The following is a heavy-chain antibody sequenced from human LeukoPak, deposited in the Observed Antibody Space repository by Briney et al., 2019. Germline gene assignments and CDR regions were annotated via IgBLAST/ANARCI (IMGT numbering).Heavy chain of an antibody. Sequence: SETLSLTCTVSGGSISSGGYYWSWIRQHPGKGLEWIGYIYHSGSTYYNPSLKSRVTISVDRSKNQFSLKLSSVTAADTAVYYCARGRGYPNWFDPWGQGTLVTVSS. CDR3: ARGRGYPNWFDP. J-gene: IGHJ5*02. V-gene: IGHV4-30-2*01. CDR1: GGSISSGGYY. D-gene: IGHD5-18*01. CDR2: IYHSGST.